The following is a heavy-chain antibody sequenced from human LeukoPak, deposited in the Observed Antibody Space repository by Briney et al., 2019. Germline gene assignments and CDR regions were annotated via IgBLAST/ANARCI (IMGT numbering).Heavy chain of an antibody. D-gene: IGHD1-26*01. CDR2: IIPILGIA. CDR1: GGTFSSYA. V-gene: IGHV1-69*04. J-gene: IGHJ3*02. CDR3: AIPSGSCYENAFDI. Sequence: SVKVSCKASGGTFSSYAISWVRQAPGQGLEWMGRIIPILGIANYAQKFQGRVTITADKSTSTAYMELSSLRSEDTAVYYCAIPSGSCYENAFDIWGQGTMVTVSS.